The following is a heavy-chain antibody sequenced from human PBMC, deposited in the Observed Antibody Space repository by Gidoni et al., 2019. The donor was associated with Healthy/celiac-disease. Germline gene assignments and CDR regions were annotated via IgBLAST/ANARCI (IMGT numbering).Heavy chain of an antibody. D-gene: IGHD2-2*01. J-gene: IGHJ4*02. V-gene: IGHV3-13*05. CDR1: GFTFSSYD. Sequence: EVQLVESGGGLVQPGGSLRLPCAASGFTFSSYDMHWVRQATGKGLEWVSAIGTAGDPYYPGSVKGRFTISRENAKNSLYLQMNSLGAGDTAVYYCARGARSTVPAAMGVPRYFDYWGQGTLVTVSS. CDR2: IGTAGDP. CDR3: ARGARSTVPAAMGVPRYFDY.